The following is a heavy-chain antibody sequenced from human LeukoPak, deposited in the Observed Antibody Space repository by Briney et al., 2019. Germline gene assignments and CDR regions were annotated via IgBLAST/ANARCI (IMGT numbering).Heavy chain of an antibody. V-gene: IGHV1-3*01. Sequence: AASVKVSCKASGYTFTSYAMHWVRQAPGQRLEWMGWINAGNGNTKYSQKFQGRVTITRDTSASTAYMELSSLRSEDTAVYYCARASPGIAAALGHWGQGTLDTVSS. D-gene: IGHD6-13*01. CDR3: ARASPGIAAALGH. CDR1: GYTFTSYA. J-gene: IGHJ1*01. CDR2: INAGNGNT.